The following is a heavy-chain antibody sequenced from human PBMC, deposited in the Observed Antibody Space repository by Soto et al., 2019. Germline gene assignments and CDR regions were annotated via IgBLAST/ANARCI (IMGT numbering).Heavy chain of an antibody. J-gene: IGHJ6*02. CDR3: ATQTGDLYYYYGMDV. CDR1: GGTFSSYT. V-gene: IGHV1-69*02. CDR2: IIPILGIA. D-gene: IGHD7-27*01. Sequence: GASVKVSCKASGGTFSSYTISWVRQAPGQGLEWMGRIIPILGIANYAQKFQGRVTITADKSTSTAYMELSSLRSEDTAVYYCATQTGDLYYYYGMDVWGQGTTVTVSS.